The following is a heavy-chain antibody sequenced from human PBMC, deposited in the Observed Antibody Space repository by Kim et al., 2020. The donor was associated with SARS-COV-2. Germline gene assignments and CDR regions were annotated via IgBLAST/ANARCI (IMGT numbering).Heavy chain of an antibody. CDR1: GGSFSGYY. Sequence: SETLSLTCAVYGGSFSGYYWSWIRQPPGKGLEWIGEINHSGSTNYNPSLKSRVTISVDTSKNQFSLKLSSVTAADTAVYYCARVRTRRFGEVLNDYWGQG. CDR3: ARVRTRRFGEVLNDY. CDR2: INHSGST. D-gene: IGHD3-10*01. V-gene: IGHV4-34*01. J-gene: IGHJ4*02.